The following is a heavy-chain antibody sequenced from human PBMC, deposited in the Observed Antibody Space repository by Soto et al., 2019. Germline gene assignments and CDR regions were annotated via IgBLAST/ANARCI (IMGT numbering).Heavy chain of an antibody. Sequence: GGSLRLSCAASGFTFSSYSMNWVRQAPGKGLEWVSSISSSSSYIYYADSVEGRFTISRDNAKNSLYLQMNSLRAEDTAVYYCARDLEWVGATDYYYYGMDVWGQGTTVTVSS. CDR1: GFTFSSYS. CDR2: ISSSSSYI. J-gene: IGHJ6*02. D-gene: IGHD1-26*01. V-gene: IGHV3-21*01. CDR3: ARDLEWVGATDYYYYGMDV.